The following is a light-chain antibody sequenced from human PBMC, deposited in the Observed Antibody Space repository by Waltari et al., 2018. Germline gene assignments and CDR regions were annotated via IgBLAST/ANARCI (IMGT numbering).Light chain of an antibody. CDR3: QAWDSGTGV. CDR2: EDN. J-gene: IGLJ1*01. Sequence: YELTQPPSVSVSPGQAANIACSGDDVGNKYTSWFQQKPGHSPVLVIFEDNKRPPGIPERFSASNSGTIATLTISETQPMDEADYYCQAWDSGTGVFGTGTKVTVL. CDR1: DVGNKY. V-gene: IGLV3-1*01.